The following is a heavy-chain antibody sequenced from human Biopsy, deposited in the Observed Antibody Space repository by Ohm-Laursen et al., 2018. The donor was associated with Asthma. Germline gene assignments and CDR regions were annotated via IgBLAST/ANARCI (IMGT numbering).Heavy chain of an antibody. V-gene: IGHV3-7*03. Sequence: SLRLSCTASGFTFGDYWMSWVRQVPGKGLEWVANIKHDGTEKNHVDSLKGRFIISRDNAKNSLYLQMNSLRAEDTAVYYCARGDSSNWSHYYFDYWGQGTLVTVSS. CDR2: IKHDGTEK. J-gene: IGHJ4*02. CDR1: GFTFGDYW. CDR3: ARGDSSNWSHYYFDY. D-gene: IGHD3-22*01.